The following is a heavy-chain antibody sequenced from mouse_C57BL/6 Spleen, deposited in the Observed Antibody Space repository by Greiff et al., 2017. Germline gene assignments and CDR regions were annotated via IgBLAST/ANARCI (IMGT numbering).Heavy chain of an antibody. J-gene: IGHJ3*01. CDR1: GYAFSRYW. Sequence: VQLQQSGAELVKPGASVKISCKASGYAFSRYWMNWVKQRPGKGLEWIGQIYPGDGDTNYNGKFKGKATLTEDKSSSTAYMQLSSLTSEASAVYVCTAQATSWLAYWGQGTLVTVSA. D-gene: IGHD3-2*02. V-gene: IGHV1-80*01. CDR2: IYPGDGDT. CDR3: TAQATSWLAY.